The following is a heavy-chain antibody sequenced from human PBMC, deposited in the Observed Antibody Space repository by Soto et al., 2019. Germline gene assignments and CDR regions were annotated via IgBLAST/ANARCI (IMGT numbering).Heavy chain of an antibody. CDR3: ASYIEGGGGRGY. CDR2: THGSGIT. CDR1: GGSITGYH. D-gene: IGHD1-26*01. Sequence: QVQLQESGPGLVKPSETLSLTCTVSGGSITGYHWSWIRQPPGKGLEWIGYTHGSGITNYNPSLQSRVTISVDTSKNHFSLKLSSVTASDTVVYYCASYIEGGGGRGYWGQGHLLTVSS. J-gene: IGHJ4*02. V-gene: IGHV4-59*01.